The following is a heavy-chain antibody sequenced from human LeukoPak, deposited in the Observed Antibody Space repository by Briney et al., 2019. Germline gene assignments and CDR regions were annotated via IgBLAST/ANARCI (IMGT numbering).Heavy chain of an antibody. D-gene: IGHD1-7*01. CDR2: ISSSSSYI. V-gene: IGHV3-21*01. CDR3: ARDRPTGTTNFHY. CDR1: GFTFSSYS. Sequence: NAGGSLRLSCAASGFTFSSYSMNWVCQAPGKGLEWVSSISSSSSYIYYADSVKGRFTISRDNAKNSLYLQMNSLRAEDTAVYYCARDRPTGTTNFHYWGQGTLVTVSS. J-gene: IGHJ4*02.